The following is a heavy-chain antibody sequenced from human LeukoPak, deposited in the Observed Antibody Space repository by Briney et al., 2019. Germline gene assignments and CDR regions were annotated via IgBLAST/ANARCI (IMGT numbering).Heavy chain of an antibody. CDR2: IYHTGST. J-gene: IGHJ5*01. D-gene: IGHD3-22*01. V-gene: IGHV4-61*03. CDR3: VRVGGFYDSSGYLDS. Sequence: PSDTLSLTCTVSGDSVSSGRDYWGWIRQPPGKGLEWLAYIYHTGSTDYNPSLKSRVTISIDTMRNHFSLKLSSVTTADTAVYYCVRVGGFYDSSGYLDSWGQGILVSVSS. CDR1: GDSVSSGRDY.